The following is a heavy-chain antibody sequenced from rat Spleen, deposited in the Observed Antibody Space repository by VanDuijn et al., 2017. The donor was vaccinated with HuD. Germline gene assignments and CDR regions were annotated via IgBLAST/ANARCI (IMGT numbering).Heavy chain of an antibody. J-gene: IGHJ3*01. CDR3: ARDRAYTADYYYRWFAY. CDR1: GYSITSNY. Sequence: EVQLQESGPGLVKPSQSLSLTCSVTGYSITSNYWVWIRKFPGNKMEWIGHITNSGIAGYNPSLKSRISITRDTSKNQFFLQLNSVITEDTATYYFARDRAYTADYYYRWFAYWGQGTLVTVSS. D-gene: IGHD1-6*01. CDR2: ITNSGIA. V-gene: IGHV3-1*01.